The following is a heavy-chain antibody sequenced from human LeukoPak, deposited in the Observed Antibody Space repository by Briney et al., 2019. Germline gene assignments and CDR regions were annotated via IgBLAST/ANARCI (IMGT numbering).Heavy chain of an antibody. V-gene: IGHV1-2*02. J-gene: IGHJ5*02. CDR1: GYTFTGYY. CDR2: INPNSGGT. CDR3: ARDRYCTNGVCYTNWFDR. D-gene: IGHD2-8*01. Sequence: ASVKVSCKASGYTFTGYYMHWVRQAPGQGLEWMGWINPNSGGTNYAQKFQGRVTMTRDTSISTAYMELGRLRSDDTAVYYCARDRYCTNGVCYTNWFDRWGQGTLVTVSS.